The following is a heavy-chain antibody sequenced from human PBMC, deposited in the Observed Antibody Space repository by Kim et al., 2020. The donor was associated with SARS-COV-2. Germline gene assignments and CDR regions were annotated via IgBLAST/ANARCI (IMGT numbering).Heavy chain of an antibody. J-gene: IGHJ4*02. V-gene: IGHV3-33*06. CDR3: VKDGDIVVVPALDY. D-gene: IGHD2-2*01. Sequence: ADSVKGRFTTSRDNSKNTLYLQMNSLRAEDTAVYYCVKDGDIVVVPALDYWGQGTLVTVSS.